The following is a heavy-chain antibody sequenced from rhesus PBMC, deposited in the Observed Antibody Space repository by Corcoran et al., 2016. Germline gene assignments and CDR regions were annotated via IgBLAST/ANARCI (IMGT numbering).Heavy chain of an antibody. CDR1: GGSISSNW. J-gene: IGHJ4*01. V-gene: IGHV4-173*01. Sequence: QLQLQESGPGLVKPSETLSLTCAASGGSISSNWWSWIRQLPGKGLEWIGRISGSGGSTSYNPSLKSRVTISTDTSKNQLSLKLISVTAADTAVYYCASGDCTSTTCYVVGWDYWGQGVLVTVSS. CDR3: ASGDCTSTTCYVVGWDY. D-gene: IGHD2-2*01. CDR2: ISGSGGST.